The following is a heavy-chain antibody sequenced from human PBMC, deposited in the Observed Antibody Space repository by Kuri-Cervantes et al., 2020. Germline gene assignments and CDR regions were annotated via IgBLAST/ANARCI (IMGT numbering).Heavy chain of an antibody. CDR3: ARIRDGYSYYFDY. Sequence: SVKVSCKASGGTFSSYTISWVRQAPGQGLEWKGRIIPILGIANYAQKFQGRVTITADKPTSTAYMELSSLRSEDTAVYYCARIRDGYSYYFDYWGQGTLVTVSS. J-gene: IGHJ4*02. D-gene: IGHD5-24*01. CDR2: IIPILGIA. V-gene: IGHV1-69*02. CDR1: GGTFSSYT.